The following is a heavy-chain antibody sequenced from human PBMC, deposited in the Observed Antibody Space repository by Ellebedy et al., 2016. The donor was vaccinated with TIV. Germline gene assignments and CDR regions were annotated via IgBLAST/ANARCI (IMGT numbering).Heavy chain of an antibody. Sequence: AASVKVSCKASAYTFSGYYIHWVRQAPGQGLEWMGWINSQSGGTNHAQKFQDRVTMTRDPSISTAYMEVNRLTSDDTAVYYCARSFDTGMDVWGQGTTVIVSS. V-gene: IGHV1-2*02. J-gene: IGHJ6*02. CDR2: INSQSGGT. CDR3: ARSFDTGMDV. CDR1: AYTFSGYY.